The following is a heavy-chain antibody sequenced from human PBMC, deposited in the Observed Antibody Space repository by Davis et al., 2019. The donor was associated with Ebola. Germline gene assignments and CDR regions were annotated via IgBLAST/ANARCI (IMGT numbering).Heavy chain of an antibody. V-gene: IGHV3-11*01. CDR3: ARDPPGGGYLFDY. D-gene: IGHD3-22*01. CDR2: ISSSGSTI. CDR1: GFTFSYYY. Sequence: GESLNTSCASSGFTFSYYYMRWLRQPPGKGLEWVSYISSSGSTIYYADSVKGRFTISRDNAKNSLYLQMNSLRAEDTDVYYCARDPPGGGYLFDYWGQGTLVTVSS. J-gene: IGHJ4*02.